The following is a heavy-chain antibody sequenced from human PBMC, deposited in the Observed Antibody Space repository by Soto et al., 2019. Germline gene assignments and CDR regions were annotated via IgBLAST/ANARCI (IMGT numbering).Heavy chain of an antibody. CDR1: GGTFSSYT. J-gene: IGHJ5*02. CDR2: IIPILGIA. V-gene: IGHV1-69*04. CDR3: ARDLPTAYSSSSVPLNWFDP. D-gene: IGHD6-6*01. Sequence: ASVKVSCKASGGTFSSYTISWVRQAPGQGLEWMGRIIPILGIANYAQKFQGRVTITADKSTSTAYMELSSLRSEDTAVYYCARDLPTAYSSSSVPLNWFDPWGQGTLVTVSS.